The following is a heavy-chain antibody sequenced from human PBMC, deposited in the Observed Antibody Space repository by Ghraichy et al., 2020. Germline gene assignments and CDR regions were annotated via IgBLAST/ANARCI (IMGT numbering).Heavy chain of an antibody. CDR3: ARDFSTWQQLVLRDYYGMDV. Sequence: GGSLRLSCAASGFTFSSYSMNWVRQAPGKGLEWVSSISSSSSYIYYADSVKGRFTISRDNAKNSLYLQMNSLRAEDTAVYYCARDFSTWQQLVLRDYYGMDVWGQGTTVTVSS. CDR1: GFTFSSYS. J-gene: IGHJ6*02. CDR2: ISSSSSYI. V-gene: IGHV3-21*01. D-gene: IGHD6-13*01.